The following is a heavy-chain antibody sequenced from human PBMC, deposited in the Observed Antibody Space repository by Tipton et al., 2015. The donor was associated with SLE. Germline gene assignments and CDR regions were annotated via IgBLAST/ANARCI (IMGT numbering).Heavy chain of an antibody. CDR3: AKDHIYGDYARDFDI. J-gene: IGHJ3*02. D-gene: IGHD4-17*01. V-gene: IGHV3-30-3*01. CDR2: ISYDGSNK. CDR1: GFTFSSYA. Sequence: EASGFTFSSYAMHWVRQAPGKGLEWVAVISYDGSNKYYADSVKGRFTISRDNSKNTLYLQMNSLRAEDTAVYYCAKDHIYGDYARDFDIWGQGTMVTVSS.